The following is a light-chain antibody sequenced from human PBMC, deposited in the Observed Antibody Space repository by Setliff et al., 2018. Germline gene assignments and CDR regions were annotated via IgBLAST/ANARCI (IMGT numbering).Light chain of an antibody. J-gene: IGLJ1*01. V-gene: IGLV2-8*01. CDR1: SRDIGAYKF. CDR2: EVT. CDR3: SSYAGGSAFA. Sequence: QSVLAQPPSASGSPGQSLTISCTGTSRDIGAYKFVSWYQQHPGKAPRLIIYEVTKRPSGVPDRFSVSKSGNTASLTVSGLQAEDEADYYCSSYAGGSAFAFGTGTKVTVL.